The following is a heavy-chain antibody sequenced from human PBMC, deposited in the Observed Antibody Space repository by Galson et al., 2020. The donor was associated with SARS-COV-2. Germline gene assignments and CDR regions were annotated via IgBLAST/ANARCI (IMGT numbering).Heavy chain of an antibody. CDR3: ARVRALYGSDSYYSYYYFMDV. CDR2: IKQDGSEK. Sequence: QLGESLKISCAASGRTFSSHWMSWVRQAPGKGLEWVANIKQDGSEKYYLESVKGRFTISRDNAKNSLYLQMNSLRAEDTAVYYCARVRALYGSDSYYSYYYFMDVWGKGTTVTISS. V-gene: IGHV3-7*01. J-gene: IGHJ6*03. D-gene: IGHD3-10*01. CDR1: GRTFSSHW.